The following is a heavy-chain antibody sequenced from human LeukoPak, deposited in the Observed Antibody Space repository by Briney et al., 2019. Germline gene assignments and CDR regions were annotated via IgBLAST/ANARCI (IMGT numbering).Heavy chain of an antibody. V-gene: IGHV1-18*01. Sequence: ASVKVSCKASGYTFTSYGISWVRQAPGQGREWMGWISAYNGNTNYAQKLQGRVTMTTDTPTSTAYVELRSLRSDDTAVYYCARVRGGYDSLNDYWGQGTLVTVSS. D-gene: IGHD5-12*01. CDR3: ARVRGGYDSLNDY. CDR1: GYTFTSYG. CDR2: ISAYNGNT. J-gene: IGHJ4*02.